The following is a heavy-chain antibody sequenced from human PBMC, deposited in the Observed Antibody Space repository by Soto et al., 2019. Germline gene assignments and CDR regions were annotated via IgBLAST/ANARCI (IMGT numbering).Heavy chain of an antibody. CDR2: VYHSGST. V-gene: IGHV4-31*03. CDR3: ARDTGLAPTVWGY. Sequence: QVQLQESGPGLVKPSQTLSLTCSVSGDSIRGGGHYWNWIRQFPGKGLEWIGYVYHSGSTHYNPSLRGRLTISIDTSKNQFSLRLISVTAADTALYYCARDTGLAPTVWGYWGHGTQVTVSS. D-gene: IGHD7-27*01. CDR1: GDSIRGGGHY. J-gene: IGHJ4*03.